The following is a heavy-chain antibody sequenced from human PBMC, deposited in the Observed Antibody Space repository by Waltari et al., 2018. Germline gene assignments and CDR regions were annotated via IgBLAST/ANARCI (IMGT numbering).Heavy chain of an antibody. Sequence: QLQLQESGPGLVKPSETLSLTCTVAGGSISSSSYYWGWIRQPPGKGLEWIGGIYYSGSTHYNPSLKSRVTISVDTSKNQFSLKLSSVTAADTAVYYCARRPLLWFGELLYRYGMDVWGQGTTVTVSS. J-gene: IGHJ6*02. D-gene: IGHD3-10*01. V-gene: IGHV4-39*01. CDR2: IYYSGST. CDR1: GGSISSSSYY. CDR3: ARRPLLWFGELLYRYGMDV.